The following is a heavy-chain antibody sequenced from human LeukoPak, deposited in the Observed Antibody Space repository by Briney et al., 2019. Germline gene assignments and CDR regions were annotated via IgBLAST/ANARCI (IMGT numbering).Heavy chain of an antibody. Sequence: PSETLSLTCTVSGGSISSSSYYWGWIRQPPGKGLEWIGSIYYSGSTYYNPSLKSRVTISVDTSKNQFSLKLSSVTAADTAVYYCARHSSENWFDPWGQGTLVTVSS. J-gene: IGHJ5*02. CDR1: GGSISSSSYY. CDR3: ARHSSENWFDP. CDR2: IYYSGST. D-gene: IGHD6-6*01. V-gene: IGHV4-39*01.